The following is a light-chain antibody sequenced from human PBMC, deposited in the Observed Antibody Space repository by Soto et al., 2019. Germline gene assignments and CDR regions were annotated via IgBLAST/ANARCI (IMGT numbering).Light chain of an antibody. CDR1: SGDTGGYNY. CDR2: EVT. CDR3: SSYTTNIRSMV. V-gene: IGLV2-14*01. Sequence: QSALTQPASVSGSPGQAITISCTGTSGDTGGYNYVSWYQQHPGKAPKLLISEVTNRPSGVSNRFSGSKSGNTASLTISGLQAEVEADYDCSSYTTNIRSMVFGGGTKVSVL. J-gene: IGLJ2*01.